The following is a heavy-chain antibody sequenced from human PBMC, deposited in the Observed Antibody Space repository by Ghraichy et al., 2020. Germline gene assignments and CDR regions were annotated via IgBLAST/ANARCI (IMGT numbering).Heavy chain of an antibody. Sequence: SETLSLTCTVSGGSISSYYWSWIRQPPGKGLEWIGYIYYSGSTNYNPSLKSRVTISVDTSKNQFSLKLSSVTAADTAVYYCARHGGGSYFQHWGQGTLVTVSS. CDR2: IYYSGST. V-gene: IGHV4-59*08. D-gene: IGHD1-26*01. J-gene: IGHJ1*01. CDR3: ARHGGGSYFQH. CDR1: GGSISSYY.